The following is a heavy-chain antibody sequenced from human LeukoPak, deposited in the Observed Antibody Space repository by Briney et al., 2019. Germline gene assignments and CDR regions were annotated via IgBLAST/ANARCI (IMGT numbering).Heavy chain of an antibody. V-gene: IGHV5-51*01. CDR3: ASPLGYCSSTSCLYDAFDI. J-gene: IGHJ3*02. D-gene: IGHD2-2*03. CDR1: GYNFTNYW. Sequence: GESLKISCKASGYNFTNYWIGWVRQMPGKGLEWMGIFYLGDSDTRYNPSFQGQVTISADKSISTAYLQWSSLRASDTAMYYCASPLGYCSSTSCLYDAFDIWGQGTMVTVSS. CDR2: FYLGDSDT.